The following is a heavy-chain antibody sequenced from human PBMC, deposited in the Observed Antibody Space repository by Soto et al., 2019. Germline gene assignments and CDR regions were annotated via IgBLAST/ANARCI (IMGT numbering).Heavy chain of an antibody. Sequence: SVKVSCNASGGTFSSYAVIWVRQAPGQGLEWMGGIIPIFGTANYAQKFQCRVTITADESTSTAYMELSSLRSEDTAVYYCAMSLRFLEFQSNPYNWFDPWGQRTLVTVSS. J-gene: IGHJ5*01. D-gene: IGHD3-3*01. CDR1: GGTFSSYA. CDR3: AMSLRFLEFQSNPYNWFDP. V-gene: IGHV1-69*01. CDR2: IIPIFGTA.